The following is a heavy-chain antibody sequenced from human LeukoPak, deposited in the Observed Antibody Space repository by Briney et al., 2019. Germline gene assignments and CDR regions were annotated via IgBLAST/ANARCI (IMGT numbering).Heavy chain of an antibody. CDR2: IKKDGSQR. J-gene: IGHJ6*02. Sequence: GGSLRLSCAASGFTFTAYWMTWVRQAPGKGLEWLASIKKDGSQRHYVDSVEGRFTISRDNSKNTLYLQMNSLRAEDAALYYCAKGQVGATWSYYYYGMDVWGQGTTVTVSS. D-gene: IGHD1-26*01. CDR3: AKGQVGATWSYYYYGMDV. CDR1: GFTFTAYW. V-gene: IGHV3-7*03.